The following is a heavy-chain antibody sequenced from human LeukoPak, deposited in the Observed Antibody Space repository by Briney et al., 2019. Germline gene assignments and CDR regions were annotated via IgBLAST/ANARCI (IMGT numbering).Heavy chain of an antibody. D-gene: IGHD3-10*01. Sequence: GGSLRLSCAASGFTFSSYAMSWVRQAPGKGLEWVSTISGSGSSIYYADSVKGRFTISRDNSENTLYLQMNSLRAEDTAVYYCAKDLDYYGSGSYYRPLYGMDVWGQGTTVTVSS. CDR3: AKDLDYYGSGSYYRPLYGMDV. V-gene: IGHV3-23*01. CDR2: ISGSGSSI. J-gene: IGHJ6*02. CDR1: GFTFSSYA.